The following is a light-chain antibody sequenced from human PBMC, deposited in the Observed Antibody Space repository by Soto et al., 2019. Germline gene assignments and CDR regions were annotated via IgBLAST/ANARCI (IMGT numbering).Light chain of an antibody. Sequence: DIVMTQSPDSLAVSLGERATINCKSSQSVLYSSNNKNYLAWYQQKPGQPPKLLIYWASNRESGVPDRFSGSGSGTDFTLTISSLQAVDVAVYYCQQYYSTPPTFGGGTKVEIK. V-gene: IGKV4-1*01. CDR2: WAS. CDR3: QQYYSTPPT. J-gene: IGKJ4*01. CDR1: QSVLYSSNNKNY.